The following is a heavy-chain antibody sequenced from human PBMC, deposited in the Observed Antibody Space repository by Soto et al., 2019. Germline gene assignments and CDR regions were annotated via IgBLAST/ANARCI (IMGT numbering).Heavy chain of an antibody. D-gene: IGHD6-6*01. CDR2: IYYSGST. Sequence: SETLSLTCTVSGGSISDFYWSWIRQPPGKGLEWIGYIYYSGSTNYNLSLKSRVTISVDTSKNQFSLNLRSMSPAGKAVYYCARVGGLAARTFDYWGPGTLVTVS. J-gene: IGHJ4*02. CDR1: GGSISDFY. V-gene: IGHV4-59*01. CDR3: ARVGGLAARTFDY.